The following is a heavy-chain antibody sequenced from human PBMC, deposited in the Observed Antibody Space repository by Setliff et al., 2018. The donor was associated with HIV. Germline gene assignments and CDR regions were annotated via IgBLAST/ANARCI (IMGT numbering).Heavy chain of an antibody. D-gene: IGHD3-22*01. CDR2: IYYSGSS. CDR1: GGSISSGYYY. CDR3: ARHSITLVVGVPERDDAFDI. V-gene: IGHV4-39*01. Sequence: SETLSLTCSVSGGSISSGYYYWSWIRQHPGKGLEWIGYIYYSGSSYYNPSLKSRVTISVDTSKNQFSLKLSSVTAADTAVYYCARHSITLVVGVPERDDAFDIWGQGTMVTVSS. J-gene: IGHJ3*02.